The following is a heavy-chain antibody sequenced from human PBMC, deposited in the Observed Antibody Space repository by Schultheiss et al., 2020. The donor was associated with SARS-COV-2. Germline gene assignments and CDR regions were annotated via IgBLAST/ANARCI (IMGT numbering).Heavy chain of an antibody. CDR2: MNPNSGNT. D-gene: IGHD3-22*01. V-gene: IGHV1-8*02. Sequence: ASVKVSCKASGYTFTSYGINWVRQATGQGLEWMGWMNPNSGNTGYAQKFQGRVTMTRNTSISTAYMELSSLRSEDTAVYYCARGLITMIVVEQSYFDYWGQGTLVTVS. CDR1: GYTFTSYG. J-gene: IGHJ4*02. CDR3: ARGLITMIVVEQSYFDY.